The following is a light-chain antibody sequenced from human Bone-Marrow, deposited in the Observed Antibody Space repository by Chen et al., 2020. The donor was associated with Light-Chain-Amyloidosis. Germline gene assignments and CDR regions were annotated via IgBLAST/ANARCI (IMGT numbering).Light chain of an antibody. CDR3: QVWDRSSDRPV. CDR2: RNN. CDR1: SNNVGDQG. Sequence: QAGLTQPPSVSKGLRQTATLTCTGNSNNVGDQGTAWLQQHQGHPPKLLSYRNNNRPSGISERFSASTSGNTASLTISRVEAGDEADYYCQVWDRSSDRPVFGGGTKLTVL. J-gene: IGLJ3*02. V-gene: IGLV10-54*04.